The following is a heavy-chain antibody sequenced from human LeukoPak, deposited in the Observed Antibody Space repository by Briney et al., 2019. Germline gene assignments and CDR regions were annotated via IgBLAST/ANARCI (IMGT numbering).Heavy chain of an antibody. CDR3: AKAGVRYFDSSGLYAFDF. CDR1: GGSISSTGYY. Sequence: SETLSLTCAVSGGSISSTGYYWAWIRQPPGKGLEWIGTIYCGSTYHNTSLKSRITMSVDTSRNQFSLKLSSVDAADTAVYYCAKAGVRYFDSSGLYAFDFWGQGTTVTVSS. V-gene: IGHV4-39*01. J-gene: IGHJ3*01. D-gene: IGHD3-22*01. CDR2: IYCGST.